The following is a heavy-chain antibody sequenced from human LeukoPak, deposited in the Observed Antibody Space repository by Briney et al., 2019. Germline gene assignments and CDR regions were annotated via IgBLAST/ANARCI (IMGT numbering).Heavy chain of an antibody. D-gene: IGHD3-22*01. CDR1: GFIFSTYT. J-gene: IGHJ3*02. CDR3: AKEYYYDSSGSYRAGDAFDI. CDR2: IGSSGDST. V-gene: IGHV3-23*01. Sequence: PGGSLRLSCAASGFIFSTYTMNWARQAPGKGLEWVSGIGSSGDSTYYGDSVKGRFIISRDNSKNTLYLRMNSLRAEDTAIYYCAKEYYYDSSGSYRAGDAFDIWGQGTMVTVSS.